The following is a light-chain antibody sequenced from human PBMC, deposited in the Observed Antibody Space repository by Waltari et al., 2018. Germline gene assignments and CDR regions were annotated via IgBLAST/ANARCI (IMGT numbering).Light chain of an antibody. J-gene: IGLJ3*02. CDR1: NIGSKS. V-gene: IGLV3-21*01. CDR3: QVWNSSSWV. CDR2: YAR. Sequence: SHVLTQPPAVSVAPGQTARISCGGSNIGSKSVHWYQQRPGQSPVLVIQYARGRPSGIPKQLSGSNAGNTPTLTISRVEAGDEADYYCQVWNSSSWVFGGGTKLTVL.